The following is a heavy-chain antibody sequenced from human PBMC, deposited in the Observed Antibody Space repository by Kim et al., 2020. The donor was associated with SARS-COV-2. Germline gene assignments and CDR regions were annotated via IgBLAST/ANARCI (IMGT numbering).Heavy chain of an antibody. CDR2: ISIYNGNT. CDR1: GYTFSNYG. CDR3: ARDKDISGFYSRAVEI. D-gene: IGHD3-22*01. V-gene: IGHV1-18*01. J-gene: IGHJ3*02. Sequence: ASVKVSCKTSGYTFSNYGISWLRQAPGQGLEWLGWISIYNGNTKHAQKLQGRVTMTTDTSTSTAYMELRSLTSADTAVYFCARDKDISGFYSRAVEIWGPGTMVTVSS.